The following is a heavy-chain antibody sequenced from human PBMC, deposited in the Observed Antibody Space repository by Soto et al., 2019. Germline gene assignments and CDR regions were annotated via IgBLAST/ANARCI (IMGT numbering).Heavy chain of an antibody. CDR2: IHGTRSII. V-gene: IGHV3-48*02. J-gene: IGHJ4*02. Sequence: EVQLVESGGGLVQPGGSLKLSCAVSGFTFSSHAMNWVRQAPGKGLEWVAYIHGTRSIIYYADSVKGRFTISRANAKNSLYLQMDRLRDEDTALYYCARDARNADYDYWGQGTLVTVSS. CDR1: GFTFSSHA. CDR3: ARDARNADYDY. D-gene: IGHD3-16*01.